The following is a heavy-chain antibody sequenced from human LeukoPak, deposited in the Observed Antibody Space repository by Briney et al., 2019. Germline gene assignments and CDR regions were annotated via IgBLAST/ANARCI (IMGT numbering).Heavy chain of an antibody. V-gene: IGHV3-74*01. CDR3: ARDAVDTANAV. J-gene: IGHJ6*02. Sequence: GGSLRLSCAASGFTFTTYWMHWVRQAPGKGLVWVSHINSDGSITSYADSVKGRFTISRDNAKNALYLQMNSLRAEDTAVYYCARDAVDTANAVWGQGTTVTVSS. D-gene: IGHD5-18*01. CDR1: GFTFTTYW. CDR2: INSDGSIT.